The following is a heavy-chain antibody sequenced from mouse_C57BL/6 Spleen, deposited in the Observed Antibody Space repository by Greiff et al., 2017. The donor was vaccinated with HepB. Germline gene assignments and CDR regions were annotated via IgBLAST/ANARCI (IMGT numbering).Heavy chain of an antibody. CDR1: GFNIKDYY. D-gene: IGHD2-5*01. Sequence: VQLQQSGAELVRPGASVKLSCTASGFNIKDYYMHWVKQRPEQGLEWIGRIDPEDGDTEYAPKFQGKATMTADTSSNTAYLQLSSLTSEDTAVYYCTTYYSNLAWFAYWGQGTLVTVSA. J-gene: IGHJ3*01. CDR3: TTYYSNLAWFAY. CDR2: IDPEDGDT. V-gene: IGHV14-1*01.